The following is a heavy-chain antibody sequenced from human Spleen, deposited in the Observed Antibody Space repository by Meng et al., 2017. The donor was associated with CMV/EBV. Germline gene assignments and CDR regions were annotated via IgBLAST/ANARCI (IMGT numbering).Heavy chain of an antibody. CDR1: GFTFDDYG. D-gene: IGHD3-10*01. CDR2: IRSKAYGGTT. Sequence: GESLKISCAASGFTFDDYGMSWVRQAPGKGLEWVGFIRSKAYGGTTEYAASVKGRFTISRDDSKSIAYLQMNSLKTEDTAVYYCTRAGSAFGRAGGMDVWGQGTTVTVSS. V-gene: IGHV3-49*04. J-gene: IGHJ6*02. CDR3: TRAGSAFGRAGGMDV.